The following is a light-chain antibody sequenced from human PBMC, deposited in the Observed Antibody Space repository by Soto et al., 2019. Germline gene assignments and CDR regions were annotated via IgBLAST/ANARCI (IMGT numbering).Light chain of an antibody. V-gene: IGKV3-11*01. CDR3: QQRHNSIT. CDR2: DAS. CDR1: HSVDIY. J-gene: IGKJ5*01. Sequence: EIVLTQSPATLSLSPGERATLSCRASHSVDIYVDWYQQKPGQAPRLLIYDASKRATGIAARFSGSGSGTYFTLTISSLESEDFAVYYCQQRHNSITFGQGTRLET.